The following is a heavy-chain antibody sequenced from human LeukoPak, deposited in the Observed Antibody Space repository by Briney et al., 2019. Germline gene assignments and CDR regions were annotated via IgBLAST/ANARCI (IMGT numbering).Heavy chain of an antibody. Sequence: GGSLRLSCAASGFTVSSNYMSWVRQAPGEGLEWVSVIYSGGSTYYADSVKGRFTISRDNSKNTLYLQMNSLRAEDTAVYFCARVRGDSSGLARWDYWGQGTLVTVSS. V-gene: IGHV3-53*01. D-gene: IGHD3-22*01. CDR1: GFTVSSNY. CDR2: IYSGGST. J-gene: IGHJ4*02. CDR3: ARVRGDSSGLARWDY.